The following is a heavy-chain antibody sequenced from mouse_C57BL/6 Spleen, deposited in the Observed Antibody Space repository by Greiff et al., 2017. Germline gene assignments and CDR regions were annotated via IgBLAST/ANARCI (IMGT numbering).Heavy chain of an antibody. D-gene: IGHD2-4*01. Sequence: EVKLMESGGDLVKPGGSLKLSCAASGFTFSSYGMSWVRQTPDKRLEWVATISSGGSYTYYPDSVKGRFTISRDNAKNTLYLQMSSLKSEDTAMYYCARGGLRQAMDYWGQGTSVTVSS. CDR2: ISSGGSYT. CDR1: GFTFSSYG. J-gene: IGHJ4*01. CDR3: ARGGLRQAMDY. V-gene: IGHV5-6*01.